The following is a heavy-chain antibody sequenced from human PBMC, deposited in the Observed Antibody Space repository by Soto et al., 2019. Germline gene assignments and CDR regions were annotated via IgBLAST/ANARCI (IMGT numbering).Heavy chain of an antibody. D-gene: IGHD3-22*01. V-gene: IGHV4-30-4*01. CDR3: MLGSGWKDFDY. CDR1: GGSISSGDYY. Sequence: SETLSLTCTVSGGSISSGDYYWSWIRQPPGEGLEWIGYIYYSGSTYYNPSLKSRVTISVDTSKNQFSLKLSSVTAADTAVYYCMLGSGWKDFDYWGQGTLVTVSS. CDR2: IYYSGST. J-gene: IGHJ4*02.